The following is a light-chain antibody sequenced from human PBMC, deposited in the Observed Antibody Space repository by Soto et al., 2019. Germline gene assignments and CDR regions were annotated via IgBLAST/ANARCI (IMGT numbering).Light chain of an antibody. CDR3: QQYNTFLT. Sequence: DIQMTQSPSTLSASVGDRVTITCRASHNLDKWLAWYQQKPGKAPKLLIYEASSLQSGVPSRFSGSGSGTEFTLTITSLQPDDLATYYCQQYNTFLTFGGGTKVEIK. CDR1: HNLDKW. CDR2: EAS. J-gene: IGKJ4*01. V-gene: IGKV1-5*03.